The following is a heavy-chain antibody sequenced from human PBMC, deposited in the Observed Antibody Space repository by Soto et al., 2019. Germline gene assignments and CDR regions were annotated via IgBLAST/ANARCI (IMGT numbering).Heavy chain of an antibody. CDR2: IIPIFGTA. J-gene: IGHJ5*02. CDR3: ARERGRFDVLRYFDWSRSWFDP. Sequence: ASVKVSCKASGGTFSSYAISWVRQAPGQGLEWMGGIIPIFGTANYAQKFQGRVTITADESTSTAYMELSSLRSEDTAVYYCARERGRFDVLRYFDWSRSWFDPWGQGTLVTVSS. CDR1: GGTFSSYA. D-gene: IGHD3-9*01. V-gene: IGHV1-69*13.